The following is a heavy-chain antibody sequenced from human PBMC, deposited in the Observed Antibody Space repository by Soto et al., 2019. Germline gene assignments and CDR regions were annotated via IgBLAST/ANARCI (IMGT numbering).Heavy chain of an antibody. D-gene: IGHD6-13*01. CDR2: IIPIFGTA. J-gene: IGHJ5*02. Sequence: VASVKVSCKASGGTFSSYAISWVRQAPGQGLEWMGGIIPIFGTANYAQKFQGRVTITADESTSTAYMELSSLRSEDTAVYYCARVIGSYSSSWYRGNWFDPWGQGTLVTVSS. V-gene: IGHV1-69*13. CDR1: GGTFSSYA. CDR3: ARVIGSYSSSWYRGNWFDP.